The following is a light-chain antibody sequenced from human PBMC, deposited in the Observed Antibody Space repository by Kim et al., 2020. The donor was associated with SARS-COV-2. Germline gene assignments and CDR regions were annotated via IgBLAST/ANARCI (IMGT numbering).Light chain of an antibody. CDR2: DVN. J-gene: IGLJ1*01. CDR3: ISYATSRSYV. Sequence: QSALTQPTSVSGSPGQSITISCTGTNSDVGIYNYVSWYQQYPGKAPKLMIYDVNKRPSGVSNRFSGSKSGNTASLTISGLQAEDEADYYCISYATSRSYVFGTGTKVTVL. CDR1: NSDVGIYNY. V-gene: IGLV2-14*01.